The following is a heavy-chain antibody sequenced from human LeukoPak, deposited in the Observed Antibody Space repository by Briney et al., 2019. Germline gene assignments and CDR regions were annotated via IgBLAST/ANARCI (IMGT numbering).Heavy chain of an antibody. J-gene: IGHJ4*02. CDR1: GGSFSGYY. CDR2: IYYSGST. Sequence: SETLSLTCAVYGGSFSGYYWSWIRQPPGKGLEWIGYIYYSGSTNYNPSLKSRVTISVDTSKNQFSLKLSSVTAADTAVYYCARDAVVSPFDYWGQGTLVTVSS. V-gene: IGHV4-59*01. D-gene: IGHD3-22*01. CDR3: ARDAVVSPFDY.